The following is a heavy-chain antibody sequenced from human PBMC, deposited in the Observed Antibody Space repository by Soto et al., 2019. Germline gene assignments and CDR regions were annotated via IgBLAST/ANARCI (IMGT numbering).Heavy chain of an antibody. Sequence: QVQLVESGGGVVQPGRSLGLSCAASGFTFSSYGMHWVRQAPGKGLEWVAVIWYDGSNKYYADSVKGRFTISRDNSQNTLYLQMNRLRAEDTAVYYCARDYRPTTVTRHFDYWGQGTLVTVSS. D-gene: IGHD4-4*01. CDR2: IWYDGSNK. CDR3: ARDYRPTTVTRHFDY. V-gene: IGHV3-33*01. J-gene: IGHJ4*02. CDR1: GFTFSSYG.